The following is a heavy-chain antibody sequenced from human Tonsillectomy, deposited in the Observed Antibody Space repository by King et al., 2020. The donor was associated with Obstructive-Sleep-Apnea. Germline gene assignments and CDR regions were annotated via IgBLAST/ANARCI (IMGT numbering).Heavy chain of an antibody. Sequence: VQLQESGPGLVKPSETLSLTCTVSGGSISSYYWSWIRQPPGKGLEWLGYIYYSGSTNYNPPLKSRVTISVDTSKNQFSLKLSSVTAADTAVYYCARVKFEDSSGYYYFDYWGQGTLVTVSS. CDR3: ARVKFEDSSGYYYFDY. D-gene: IGHD3-22*01. CDR1: GGSISSYY. V-gene: IGHV4-59*01. J-gene: IGHJ4*02. CDR2: IYYSGST.